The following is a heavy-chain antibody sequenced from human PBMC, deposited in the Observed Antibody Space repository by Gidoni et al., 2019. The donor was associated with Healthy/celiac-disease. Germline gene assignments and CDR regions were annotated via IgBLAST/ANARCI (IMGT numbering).Heavy chain of an antibody. J-gene: IGHJ4*02. D-gene: IGHD2-15*01. V-gene: IGHV3-73*01. CDR3: TSGPARYCSGGSCYSGIDY. Sequence: EVQLVESGGGLVQPGGSLKLSCAASGFTFSGSAMHWVRQASGKGLEWVGRIRRKANSYATAYAASVKGRFTISRDDSKNTAYLQMNSLKTEDTAVYYCTSGPARYCSGGSCYSGIDYWGQGTLVTVSS. CDR1: GFTFSGSA. CDR2: IRRKANSYAT.